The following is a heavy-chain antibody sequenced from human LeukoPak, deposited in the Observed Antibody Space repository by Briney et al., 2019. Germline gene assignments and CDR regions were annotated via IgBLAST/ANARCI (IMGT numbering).Heavy chain of an antibody. V-gene: IGHV4-38-2*02. CDR3: ARLRGGEYSNYVGY. CDR2: IYHIGST. Sequence: SETLSLTCTVSGYSISSGYYWGWIRQPPGKGLEWIGSIYHIGSTPYNPSLKSGVTVSVDTSKNQFSLNLSSVNAADTAVYYCARLRGGEYSNYVGYWGQGTLVTVSS. D-gene: IGHD4-11*01. CDR1: GYSISSGYY. J-gene: IGHJ4*02.